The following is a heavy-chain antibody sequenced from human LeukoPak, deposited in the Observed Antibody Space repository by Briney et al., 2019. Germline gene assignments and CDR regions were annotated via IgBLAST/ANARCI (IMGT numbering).Heavy chain of an antibody. CDR2: ISGSGGTT. D-gene: IGHD6-13*01. CDR3: AKDLYSSSWFWEGD. Sequence: GGSLILSCAASGFTFSSYAMSWVRQAPGKGLQWVSSISGSGGTTYFADSVKGRFTISRDNSKNTVYLQMNSLRAEDTAVYYCAKDLYSSSWFWEGDWGPGTLVTVSS. J-gene: IGHJ4*02. CDR1: GFTFSSYA. V-gene: IGHV3-23*01.